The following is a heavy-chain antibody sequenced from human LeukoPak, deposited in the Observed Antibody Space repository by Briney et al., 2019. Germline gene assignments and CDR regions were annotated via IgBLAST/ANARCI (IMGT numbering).Heavy chain of an antibody. CDR2: IRYDGSNK. CDR1: GFTFSSYG. V-gene: IGHV3-30*02. D-gene: IGHD3-10*01. CDR3: AKDLRLLWFGELYY. Sequence: GGSLRLSCAASGFTFSSYGMHWVRQAPGKGLEWVAFIRYDGSNKYYADSVKGRFTISRDNSKNTLYLQMNSLRAEDTAVYYCAKDLRLLWFGELYYWGQGTLVTVSS. J-gene: IGHJ4*02.